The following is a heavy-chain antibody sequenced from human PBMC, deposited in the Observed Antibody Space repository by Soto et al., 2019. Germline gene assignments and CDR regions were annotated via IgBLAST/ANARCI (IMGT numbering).Heavy chain of an antibody. Sequence: SETLPLTCTVSGGSISSYYWSWIRQPPGKGLECIWYIYYSGSTYYNPSLKSRVTISVDTSKNQFSLKLSSVTAADTAVYYCARGRYSYGSFDYWGQGTLVTVSS. V-gene: IGHV4-59*12. D-gene: IGHD5-18*01. J-gene: IGHJ4*02. CDR1: GGSISSYY. CDR2: IYYSGST. CDR3: ARGRYSYGSFDY.